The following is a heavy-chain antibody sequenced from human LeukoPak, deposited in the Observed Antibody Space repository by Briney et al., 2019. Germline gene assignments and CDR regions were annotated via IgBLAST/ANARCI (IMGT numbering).Heavy chain of an antibody. J-gene: IGHJ4*02. CDR3: ARDPRSKGGDWGDFDY. Sequence: GGSLRLSCAASGFSLSRYWMSWVRQAPGKGLEWVANIKHDGSEKFYVDSVKGRFTISRDNAKNSLNLQMTSLRAEDTAVYYCARDPRSKGGDWGDFDYWGQGILVTVSS. CDR1: GFSLSRYW. CDR2: IKHDGSEK. D-gene: IGHD2-21*02. V-gene: IGHV3-7*01.